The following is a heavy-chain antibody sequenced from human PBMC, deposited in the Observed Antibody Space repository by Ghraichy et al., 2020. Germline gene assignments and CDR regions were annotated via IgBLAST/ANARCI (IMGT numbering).Heavy chain of an antibody. Sequence: GESLKISCAASEFTFSSYAMTWVRQAPGKGLEWVSTFSHVDHNTYYAGSVQGRFTISRDSSKNTLYLQMNSLRVEDTATYYCARRGGSDGWGFFDYWGQGARVTVSS. CDR3: ARRGGSDGWGFFDY. J-gene: IGHJ4*02. CDR2: FSHVDHNT. V-gene: IGHV3-23*01. D-gene: IGHD1-26*01. CDR1: EFTFSSYA.